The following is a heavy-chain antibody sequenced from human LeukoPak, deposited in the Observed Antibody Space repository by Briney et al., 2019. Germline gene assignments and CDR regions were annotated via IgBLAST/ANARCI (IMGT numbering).Heavy chain of an antibody. CDR1: GFTFSSYA. V-gene: IGHV3-23*01. J-gene: IGHJ4*02. CDR3: AKASYGSGSYYFDY. D-gene: IGHD3-10*01. CDR2: ISGSGGST. Sequence: GGSLRLSCAASGFTFSSYAMSWVRQAPGKGLEWVSAISGSGGSTYYADSVKGRFTISRDNSKNTLYLQMNSQRAEDTAVYYCAKASYGSGSYYFDYWGQGTLVTVSS.